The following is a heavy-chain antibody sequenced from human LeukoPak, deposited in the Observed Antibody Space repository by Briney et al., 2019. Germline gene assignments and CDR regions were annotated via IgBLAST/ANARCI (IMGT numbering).Heavy chain of an antibody. J-gene: IGHJ4*02. CDR2: IYTSGST. CDR1: GGSISSYY. CDR3: TREAGNTQYFDY. V-gene: IGHV4-4*07. Sequence: PSETLSLTCTVSGGSISSYYWSWIRQPAGKGLEWIGRIYTSGSTNYNPSLKSRVTMSVDTSKNQFFLKLSSVTAADTTMYYCTREAGNTQYFDYWGQGTLVTVSS. D-gene: IGHD1-1*01.